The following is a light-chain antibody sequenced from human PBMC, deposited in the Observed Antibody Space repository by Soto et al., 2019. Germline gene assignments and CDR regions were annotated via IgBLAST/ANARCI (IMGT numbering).Light chain of an antibody. V-gene: IGLV1-47*01. Sequence: QSVLTQPPSASGTPGQRVTISCSGSSSNIGSNYVYWYQQLPGTAPKLLIYRNNQRPSGVPDRFSGSKSGTSASLAISGLRSEDEADDYCAAWDDSLADVVFGGGTKVTVL. CDR3: AAWDDSLADVV. CDR1: SSNIGSNY. CDR2: RNN. J-gene: IGLJ2*01.